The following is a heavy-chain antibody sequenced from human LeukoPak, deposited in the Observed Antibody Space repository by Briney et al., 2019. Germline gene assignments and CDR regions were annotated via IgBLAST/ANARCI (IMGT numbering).Heavy chain of an antibody. J-gene: IGHJ6*02. CDR3: ARVLPPHYYDSSGYYTSYYYYGMDV. CDR1: GGSISSYY. V-gene: IGHV4-59*01. Sequence: PSETLSLTCTVSGGSISSYYWSWIRQPPGKGLEWIGYIYYSGSTNYNPSLKSRVTIPVDTSKNQFSLKLSSVTAADTAVYYCARVLPPHYYDSSGYYTSYYYYGMDVWGQGTTVTVSS. D-gene: IGHD3-22*01. CDR2: IYYSGST.